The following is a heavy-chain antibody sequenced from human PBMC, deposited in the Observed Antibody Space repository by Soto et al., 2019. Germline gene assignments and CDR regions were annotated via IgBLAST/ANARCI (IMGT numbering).Heavy chain of an antibody. J-gene: IGHJ4*02. V-gene: IGHV4-4*02. D-gene: IGHD4-17*01. CDR3: ASGDYSHFDL. CDR2: IYYSGST. Sequence: SETLSLTCAVSGGSISTKNWWTWVRQPPGKGLEWIGEIYYSGSTNYNPSLKRRVTISVDKSKNQFSLNLSSVTAADTAVYYCASGDYSHFDLWGQGTLVTVSS. CDR1: GGSISTKNW.